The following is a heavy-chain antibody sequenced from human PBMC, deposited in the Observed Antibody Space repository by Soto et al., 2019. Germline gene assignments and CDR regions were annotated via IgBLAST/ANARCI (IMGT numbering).Heavy chain of an antibody. V-gene: IGHV3-33*01. D-gene: IGHD2-21*01. CDR1: GFTFSSYG. CDR3: ARGGGGASYYFDY. CDR2: IWYDGSNK. J-gene: IGHJ4*02. Sequence: VQLVESGGGVVQPGRSLRLSCAASGFTFSSYGMHWVRQAPGKGLEWVAVIWYDGSNKYYADSVKGRFTISRDNSKNTLYLQMNSLRAEDTAVYYCARGGGGASYYFDYWGQGTLVTVSS.